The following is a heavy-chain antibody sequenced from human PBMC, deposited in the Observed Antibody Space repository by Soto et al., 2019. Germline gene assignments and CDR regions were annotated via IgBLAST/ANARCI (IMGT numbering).Heavy chain of an antibody. CDR2: ISGSGGST. J-gene: IGHJ4*02. V-gene: IGHV3-23*01. Sequence: EVQLLESGGGLVQPGGSLRLSCAASGFTFSSYAMSWVRQAPGKGLEWVSAISGSGGSTYYADSVKGRFTISRDNSKNTLYLEMNRLGGREPAVFFCGKNPPPPPGGSYSPPDYWGQGTLVTVSS. CDR3: GKNPPPPPGGSYSPPDY. CDR1: GFTFSSYA. D-gene: IGHD1-26*01.